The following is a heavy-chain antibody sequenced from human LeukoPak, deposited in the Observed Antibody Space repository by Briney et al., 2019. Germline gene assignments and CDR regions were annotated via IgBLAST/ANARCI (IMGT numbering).Heavy chain of an antibody. J-gene: IGHJ4*02. CDR2: ISWNSGSI. Sequence: GGFLRLSCTASGFRFSNYAMNWVRQAPGKGLEWVSGISWNSGSIGYADSVKGRFTISRDNAKNSLYLQMNSLRAEDTALYYCAKEQIGEQWLVFDYWGQGTLVTVSS. V-gene: IGHV3-9*01. CDR3: AKEQIGEQWLVFDY. CDR1: GFRFSNYA. D-gene: IGHD6-19*01.